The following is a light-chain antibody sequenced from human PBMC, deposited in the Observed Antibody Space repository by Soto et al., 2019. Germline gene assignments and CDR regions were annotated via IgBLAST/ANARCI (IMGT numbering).Light chain of an antibody. V-gene: IGLV2-14*01. Sequence: QSALTQPASVSGSPGQSITISCTGTSSDVGGYNYVSWFQQHPGKAPKLLIYVVSNRPSGISNRFSGSKSGNTASLTLSGLQAEDEADYYCSSYTTSSSWVFGGGTKLTVL. CDR3: SSYTTSSSWV. J-gene: IGLJ3*02. CDR1: SSDVGGYNY. CDR2: VVS.